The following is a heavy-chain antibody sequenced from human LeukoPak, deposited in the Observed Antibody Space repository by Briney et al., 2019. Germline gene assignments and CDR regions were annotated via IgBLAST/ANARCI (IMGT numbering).Heavy chain of an antibody. CDR3: ARRYYDRSGYYFDY. D-gene: IGHD3-22*01. CDR2: ISTSSDNM. Sequence: GVSLRLSCAASRFTFTTYSMTWVRQAPGKGLEWISSISTSSDNMNYADSVKGRFTISRDNAKNSLFLQMNSLRAEDTSVYYCARRYYDRSGYYFDYWGQGTLVTVSS. CDR1: RFTFTTYS. J-gene: IGHJ4*02. V-gene: IGHV3-21*01.